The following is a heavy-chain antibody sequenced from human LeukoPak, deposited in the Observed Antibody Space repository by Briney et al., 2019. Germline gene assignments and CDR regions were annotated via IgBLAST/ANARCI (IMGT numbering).Heavy chain of an antibody. Sequence: ASVTVSCKASGYTFTSYDINWVRQATGQGLEWMGWMNPNSGNTGYAQKFQGRVTITRNTSISTAYMELSSLRSEDTAVYYCARGTHDSSGYYHDYWGQGTLVTVSS. J-gene: IGHJ4*02. CDR2: MNPNSGNT. CDR1: GYTFTSYD. CDR3: ARGTHDSSGYYHDY. D-gene: IGHD3-22*01. V-gene: IGHV1-8*03.